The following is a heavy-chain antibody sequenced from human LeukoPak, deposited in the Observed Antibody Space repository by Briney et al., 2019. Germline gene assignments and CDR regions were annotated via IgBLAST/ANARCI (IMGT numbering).Heavy chain of an antibody. V-gene: IGHV1-46*01. CDR2: INPSGGST. CDR3: ARVRIAVASYLDAFDI. Sequence: ASVKVSCKASGYSFTGYAMNWVRHAPGQGLEWMGIINPSGGSTSYAQKFQGRVTMTRDTSTSTVYMELSRLRSEDTAVYYCARVRIAVASYLDAFDIWGQGTMVTVSS. J-gene: IGHJ3*02. CDR1: GYSFTGYA. D-gene: IGHD6-19*01.